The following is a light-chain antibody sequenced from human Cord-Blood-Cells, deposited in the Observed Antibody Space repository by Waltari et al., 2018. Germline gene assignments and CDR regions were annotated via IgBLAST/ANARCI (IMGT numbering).Light chain of an antibody. CDR2: AAS. Sequence: DIQMTQSPSSLSASVGDRVTIPCRASQSISSYLNWYQQKPGKAPKRLIYAASSLQSGVPSRFSGSGSGTDFTLTISSLQPEDFATYYCQQSYSTLTWTFGQGTKVEIK. J-gene: IGKJ1*01. V-gene: IGKV1-39*01. CDR1: QSISSY. CDR3: QQSYSTLTWT.